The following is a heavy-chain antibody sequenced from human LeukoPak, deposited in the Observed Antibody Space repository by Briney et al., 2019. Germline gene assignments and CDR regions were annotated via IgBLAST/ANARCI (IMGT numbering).Heavy chain of an antibody. CDR3: AKAQPYYDFWSGYDNLVSGYYFDY. J-gene: IGHJ4*02. V-gene: IGHV3-23*01. CDR1: GFTFSGYA. Sequence: GGSLRLSCAASGFTFSGYAMSWVRQAPGKGLEWVSAISGSGGSTYYADSVKGRFTISRDNSKNTLYLQMNSLRAEDTAVYYCAKAQPYYDFWSGYDNLVSGYYFDYWGQGTLVTVSS. D-gene: IGHD3-3*01. CDR2: ISGSGGST.